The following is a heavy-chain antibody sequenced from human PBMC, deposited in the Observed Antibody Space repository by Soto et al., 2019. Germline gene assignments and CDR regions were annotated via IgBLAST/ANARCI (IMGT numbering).Heavy chain of an antibody. CDR2: IIPIFGTA. CDR1: GGTFSSYA. CDR3: ATPKGYCSGGSCYLSLDY. J-gene: IGHJ4*02. V-gene: IGHV1-69*12. D-gene: IGHD2-15*01. Sequence: QVQLVQSGAEVKKPGSSVKVSCKASGGTFSSYAISWVRQAPGQGLEWMGGIIPIFGTANYAQKFQGRVTITADESTSTAYMELSRLRSEDTAVYYCATPKGYCSGGSCYLSLDYWGQGTLVTVSS.